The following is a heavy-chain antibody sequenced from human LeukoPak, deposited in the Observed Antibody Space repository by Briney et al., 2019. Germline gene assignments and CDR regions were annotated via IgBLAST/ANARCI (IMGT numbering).Heavy chain of an antibody. CDR3: ASNWVGATTTGPFDY. V-gene: IGHV4-61*02. D-gene: IGHD1-26*01. CDR1: GGSISSGSYY. J-gene: IGHJ4*02. CDR2: IYTSGST. Sequence: SETLSLTCTVSGGSISSGSYYWSWIRQPAGKGLEWIGRIYTSGSTNYNPSLKSRVTISVDTSKNQFSLKLSSVTAADTAVYYCASNWVGATTTGPFDYWGQGTLVTVSS.